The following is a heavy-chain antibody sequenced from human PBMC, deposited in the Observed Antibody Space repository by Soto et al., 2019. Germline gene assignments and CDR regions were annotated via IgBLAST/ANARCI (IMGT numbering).Heavy chain of an antibody. CDR1: GYTLTELS. J-gene: IGHJ6*04. CDR3: ARGYSSGYGMDF. CDR2: FDPEDGST. V-gene: IGHV1-24*01. Sequence: ASVKVSCKVSGYTLTELSMHWVRQAPGKGLEWMGGFDPEDGSTSYAQKFQGRVTMTRDTSTSTVYMELSSLRSEDTAVYYCARGYSSGYGMDFWGKGTTVTVSS. D-gene: IGHD6-19*01.